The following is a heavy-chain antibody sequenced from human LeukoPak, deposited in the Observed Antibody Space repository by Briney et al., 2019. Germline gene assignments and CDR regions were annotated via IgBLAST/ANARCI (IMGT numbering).Heavy chain of an antibody. CDR2: ISGSGAYI. CDR1: AFTFSGYA. CDR3: ARTSVGGGAMDV. J-gene: IGHJ6*02. V-gene: IGHV3-21*01. D-gene: IGHD3-10*01. Sequence: GGSLRLSCAASAFTFSGYAINWVRQAPGKGLEWVSAISGSGAYIYYADSVKGRFTISRDNSKNSLNLQMNSLRAEDTAVYYCARTSVGGGAMDVWGQGTTVTVS.